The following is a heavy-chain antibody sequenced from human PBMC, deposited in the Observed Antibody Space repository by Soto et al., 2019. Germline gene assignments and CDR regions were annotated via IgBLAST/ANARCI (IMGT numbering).Heavy chain of an antibody. CDR1: AYTFTGYY. J-gene: IGHJ4*02. V-gene: IGHV1-2*02. CDR2: INPNNGDT. CDR3: ARHSGYDYVFDY. Sequence: QVQLVQSGAEVKKPGASVKVSCKASAYTFTGYYIHWVRQAPGQGLEWMGWINPNNGDTNYAQKFQGRVTMTRDTSTSTAYMELSSLRFDDTAVYYCARHSGYDYVFDYWGQGTLVTVSS. D-gene: IGHD5-12*01.